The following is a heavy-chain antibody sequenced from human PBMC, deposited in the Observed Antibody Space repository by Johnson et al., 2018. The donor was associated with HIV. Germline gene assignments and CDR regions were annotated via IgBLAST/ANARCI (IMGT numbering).Heavy chain of an antibody. CDR2: ISNDGNNR. V-gene: IGHV3-30*18. CDR1: GVTFRIYG. CDR3: AKGRYGGAFDI. D-gene: IGHD5-18*01. J-gene: IGHJ3*02. Sequence: QVHLVESGGGVVQPGRSLRLSCAASGVTFRIYGFHWVRQAPGKGLEWVAFISNDGNNRYSTDSVKGRTTIARDKSNDMLYLQMNRLRAEDMAVYYCAKGRYGGAFDIWGQGTMVTVSS.